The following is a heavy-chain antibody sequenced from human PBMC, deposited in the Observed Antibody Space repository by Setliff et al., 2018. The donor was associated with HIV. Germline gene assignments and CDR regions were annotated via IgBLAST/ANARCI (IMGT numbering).Heavy chain of an antibody. CDR1: GGSFSSSY. CDR2: INHNGIT. Sequence: PSETLSLTCAVYGGSFSSSYWSWIRQAPGKGLEWIGQINHNGITHYNPSLETRVTMFADTSKNQFSLRLSPVTAADTAIYYCAKGPRGLSLRYYSDFWAQGSQVTVSS. CDR3: AKGPRGLSLRYYSDF. V-gene: IGHV4-34*01. J-gene: IGHJ4*02.